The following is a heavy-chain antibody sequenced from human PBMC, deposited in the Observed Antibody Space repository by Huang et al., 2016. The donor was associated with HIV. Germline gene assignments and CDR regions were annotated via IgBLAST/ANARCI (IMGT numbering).Heavy chain of an antibody. CDR1: GASVSSDSGA. Sequence: QVQLQQSGPGLVKPSQTLSLTCAISGASVSSDSGAWNWIRQSPSRGLEWLGMTYYRSKWYTNYAISVRSRITIKSDTAKNQFSLHLNSVTPEDTGVYYCTRGVRDFDSWGQGTLVTVSS. J-gene: IGHJ4*02. D-gene: IGHD3-3*01. CDR2: TYYRSKWYT. CDR3: TRGVRDFDS. V-gene: IGHV6-1*01.